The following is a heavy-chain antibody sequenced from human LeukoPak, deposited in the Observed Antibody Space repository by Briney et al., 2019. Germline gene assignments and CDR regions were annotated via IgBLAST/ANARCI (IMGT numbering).Heavy chain of an antibody. Sequence: HPGGSLRLSCAASGFTFGSYAMSWVRQAPGKGLEWVSAISGSGGSTYYADSVKGRFTISRDNSKNTLYLQMNSLRAEDTAVYYCAKEGGLRSSWSFDFWGQGILVIVSS. D-gene: IGHD6-13*01. CDR3: AKEGGLRSSWSFDF. CDR1: GFTFGSYA. V-gene: IGHV3-23*01. CDR2: ISGSGGST. J-gene: IGHJ4*02.